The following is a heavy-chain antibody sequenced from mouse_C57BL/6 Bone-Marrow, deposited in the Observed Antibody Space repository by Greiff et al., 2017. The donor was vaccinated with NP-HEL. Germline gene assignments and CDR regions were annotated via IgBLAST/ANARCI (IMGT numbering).Heavy chain of an antibody. Sequence: QVQLKQPGAELVRPGTSVKLSCKASGYTFTSYWMHWVKQRPGQGLEWIGVIDPSDSYTNYNQKFKGKATLTVDTSSSTAYMQLSSLTSEDSAVYYCARLGDDYDDYYAMDYWGQGTSVTVSS. D-gene: IGHD2-4*01. CDR2: IDPSDSYT. V-gene: IGHV1-59*01. J-gene: IGHJ4*01. CDR1: GYTFTSYW. CDR3: ARLGDDYDDYYAMDY.